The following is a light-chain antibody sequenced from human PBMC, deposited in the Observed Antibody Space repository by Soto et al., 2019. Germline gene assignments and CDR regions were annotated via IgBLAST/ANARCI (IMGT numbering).Light chain of an antibody. Sequence: DIQMTQSPSSLSASVGDRVTITCRASQGISNYLAWYQQKPGKVPKLLIYAASTLHSGVPSRFIGSGSGTDFTLTISSLQPEDVATYYCQKYNSAAWTFGQGTKVEIK. V-gene: IGKV1-27*01. CDR1: QGISNY. CDR2: AAS. CDR3: QKYNSAAWT. J-gene: IGKJ1*01.